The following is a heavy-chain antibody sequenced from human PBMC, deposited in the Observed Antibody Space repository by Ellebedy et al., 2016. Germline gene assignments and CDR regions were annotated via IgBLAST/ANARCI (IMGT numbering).Heavy chain of an antibody. V-gene: IGHV3-15*01. J-gene: IGHJ4*02. CDR2: IKSGSEGGTT. D-gene: IGHD3-22*01. CDR3: TTWGYYYDSSGYDSYFDY. Sequence: GESLKISCAASGFTFNNAWMNWVRQAPGKGLEWVGHIKSGSEGGTTDSAAPVKGRFTISRDDSKDTLYLQMNSLRTEDTAVYYCTTWGYYYDSSGYDSYFDYWGQGTLVTVSS. CDR1: GFTFNNAW.